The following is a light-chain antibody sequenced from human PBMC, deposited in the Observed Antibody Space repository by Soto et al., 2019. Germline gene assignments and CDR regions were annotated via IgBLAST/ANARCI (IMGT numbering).Light chain of an antibody. J-gene: IGLJ1*01. V-gene: IGLV2-14*03. Sequence: LTQPASVSGSPGQSITISCTGTSSDVGGYNYVSWYQHHPGKAPKLIIYDVSNRPSGVSNRFSGSKSGNTASLTISGLQPEDEADYYCSSYTTSNTRQIVFGTGTKVNVL. CDR3: SSYTTSNTRQIV. CDR1: SSDVGGYNY. CDR2: DVS.